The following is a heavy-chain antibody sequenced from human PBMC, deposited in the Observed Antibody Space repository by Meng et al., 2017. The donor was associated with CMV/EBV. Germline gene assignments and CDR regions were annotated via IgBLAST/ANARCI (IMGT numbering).Heavy chain of an antibody. CDR3: ARGVPLGIIYSFDY. V-gene: IGHV1-18*01. Sequence: QVQLVQSGVEVKKPGASVKVSCKASGYTFTGYGISWVRQAPGQGLEWMGWISVYNGHTNFAQNLQGRVTMTTDTSTSTAYVELRSLRSDDTAIYYCARGVPLGIIYSFDYWGQGTLVTASS. CDR1: GYTFTGYG. D-gene: IGHD2-21*01. J-gene: IGHJ4*01. CDR2: ISVYNGHT.